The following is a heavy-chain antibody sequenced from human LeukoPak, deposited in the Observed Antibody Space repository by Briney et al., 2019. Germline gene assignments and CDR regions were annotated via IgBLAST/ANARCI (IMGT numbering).Heavy chain of an antibody. V-gene: IGHV4-34*01. Sequence: SETRSLTCTVSGGSISSYYWSWIRQPPGKGLEWIGEINHSGSANYNPSLRSRVTISVDTSKNQFSLTLSSVTAVDTAVYYCARRIGYYYDSSGYYYPADAFDIWGQGTMVTVSS. D-gene: IGHD3-22*01. CDR1: GGSISSYY. CDR3: ARRIGYYYDSSGYYYPADAFDI. CDR2: INHSGSA. J-gene: IGHJ3*02.